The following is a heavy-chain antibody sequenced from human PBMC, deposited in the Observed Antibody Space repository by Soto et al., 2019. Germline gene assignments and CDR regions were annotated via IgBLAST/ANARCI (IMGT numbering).Heavy chain of an antibody. Sequence: SETLSLTCTVSGFSISSYYWSWIRQPPGKGLEWIGYIYYSGSTNYNPSLKSRVTISVDTSKNQFSLKLSSVTAADTAVYYCARLPIIAAAGPEVDYWGQGTLVTVSS. D-gene: IGHD6-13*01. J-gene: IGHJ4*02. CDR1: GFSISSYY. CDR3: ARLPIIAAAGPEVDY. CDR2: IYYSGST. V-gene: IGHV4-59*08.